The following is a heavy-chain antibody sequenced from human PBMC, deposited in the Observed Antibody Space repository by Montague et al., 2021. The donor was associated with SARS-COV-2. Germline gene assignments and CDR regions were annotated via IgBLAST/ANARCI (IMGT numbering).Heavy chain of an antibody. V-gene: IGHV4-39*01. CDR2: IYYSGST. CDR1: GGSISSSSYY. J-gene: IGHJ4*02. D-gene: IGHD6-19*01. CDR3: ATQEDPSGWIPGPFDF. Sequence: SETLSLTCTVSGGSISSSSYYWAWIRQPPGKGLEWIGSIYYSGSTYYNPSLKSRVFISVDTSKNQLSLTLTSVTAADTAVYYCATQEDPSGWIPGPFDFWGQGTLVSVSS.